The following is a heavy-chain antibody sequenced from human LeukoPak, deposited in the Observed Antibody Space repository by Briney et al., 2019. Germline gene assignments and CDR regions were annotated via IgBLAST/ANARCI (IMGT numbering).Heavy chain of an antibody. CDR3: ATETSPDAFDI. CDR2: IYSGGST. Sequence: PGGSLRLSCAASGFTVSSNYMSWVRQAPWKGLEWVSVIYSGGSTYYADSVKGRFTISRDNSKNTLYLQMNSLRAEDTAVYYCATETSPDAFDIWGQGTMVTVSS. V-gene: IGHV3-53*01. J-gene: IGHJ3*02. CDR1: GFTVSSNY.